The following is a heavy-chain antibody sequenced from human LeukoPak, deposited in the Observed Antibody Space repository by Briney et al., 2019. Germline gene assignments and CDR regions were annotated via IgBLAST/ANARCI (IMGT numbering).Heavy chain of an antibody. D-gene: IGHD3-3*01. V-gene: IGHV3-66*01. CDR3: ARDLRYDFWSGYSDY. CDR2: IYSGGST. CDR1: GFTVSSNY. Sequence: SGGSLRLSCAASGFTVSSNYMSWVRQAPGKGLEWVSVIYSGGSTYYADSVKGRFTISRDNSKNTLYLQMNSLRAEDTAVYYCARDLRYDFWSGYSDYWGQGTLVTVSS. J-gene: IGHJ4*02.